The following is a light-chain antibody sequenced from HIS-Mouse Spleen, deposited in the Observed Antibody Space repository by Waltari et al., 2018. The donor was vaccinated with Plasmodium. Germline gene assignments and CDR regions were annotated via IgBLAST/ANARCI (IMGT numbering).Light chain of an antibody. CDR1: SSDVGGYNY. J-gene: IGLJ2*01. V-gene: IGLV2-8*01. CDR2: EVS. Sequence: QSALTQPPSASGSPGQSVTISCTGTSSDVGGYNYVSCYQQHPGKAPKLMIYEVSKRPSGVPDRFSGSKSGNTASLTVSGLQAEDEADYYCQAWDSSTVVFGGGTKLTVL. CDR3: QAWDSSTVV.